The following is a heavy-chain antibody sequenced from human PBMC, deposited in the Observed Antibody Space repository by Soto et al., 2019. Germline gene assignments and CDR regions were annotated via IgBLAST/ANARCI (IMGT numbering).Heavy chain of an antibody. CDR1: GYTFTSYD. CDR2: MNPNSGNT. V-gene: IGHV1-8*01. CDR3: ARATILTGYYTWDYYYYYMDV. J-gene: IGHJ6*03. Sequence: ASVKVSCKASGYTFTSYDINWVRQATGQGLEWMGWMNPNSGNTGYAQKFQGRVTMTRNTSISTAYMELSSLRSEDTAVYYCARATILTGYYTWDYYYYYMDVWGKGTTVTVSS. D-gene: IGHD3-9*01.